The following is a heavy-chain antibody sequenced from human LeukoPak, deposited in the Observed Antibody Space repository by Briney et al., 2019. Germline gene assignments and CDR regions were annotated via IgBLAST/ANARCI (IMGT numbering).Heavy chain of an antibody. CDR2: ISSSSSYI. J-gene: IGHJ4*02. CDR1: GFTFSSSW. V-gene: IGHV3-21*01. CDR3: ARRYSSSSRAFDY. D-gene: IGHD6-6*01. Sequence: GGSLRLSCAASGFTFSSSWMYWVRQAPGTGRVWVSSISSSSSYIYYADSAKGRFTISRDNAKNSLYLQMNSLRAEDTAVYYCARRYSSSSRAFDYWGQGTLVTVSS.